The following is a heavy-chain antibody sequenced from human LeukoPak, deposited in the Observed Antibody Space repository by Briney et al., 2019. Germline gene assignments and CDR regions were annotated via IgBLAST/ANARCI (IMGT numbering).Heavy chain of an antibody. CDR2: IYYSGST. Sequence: SETLSLTCTVSGGSISSGDYYWSWIRQPPGKGLEWIGYIYYSGSTYYNPSPKSRVTISVDTSKNQFSLKLSSVTAADTAVYYCARDSGVTMVRGVIITFPRFDPWGQGTLVTVSS. D-gene: IGHD3-10*01. J-gene: IGHJ5*02. CDR3: ARDSGVTMVRGVIITFPRFDP. V-gene: IGHV4-30-4*01. CDR1: GGSISSGDYY.